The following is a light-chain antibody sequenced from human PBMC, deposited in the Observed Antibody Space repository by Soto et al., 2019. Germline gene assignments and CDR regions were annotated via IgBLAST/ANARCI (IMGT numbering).Light chain of an antibody. CDR1: QRIINNY. CDR3: QQYDTSPLT. Sequence: EVVLTHFPGTLSLSPGERATLSCRASQRIINNYLAWYHQKPGQAPRLVIFGASNWASGVPYRFSASGSGTEFTLTISSLQPEDVAVYYCQQYDTSPLTFGHGTKVD. J-gene: IGKJ3*01. V-gene: IGKV3-20*01. CDR2: GAS.